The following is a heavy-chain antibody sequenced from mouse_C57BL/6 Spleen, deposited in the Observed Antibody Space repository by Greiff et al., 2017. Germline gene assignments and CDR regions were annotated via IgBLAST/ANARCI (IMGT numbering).Heavy chain of an antibody. Sequence: VQLQQPGAELVRPGSSVKLSCKASGYTFTSYWMDWVKQRPGQGLEWIGNIYPSDSETHYNQKFKDKATLTVDKSSSTAYMQLSSLTSEDSAVYYCARKGQFITTVVAHWYFDVWGTGTTVTVSS. CDR2: IYPSDSET. CDR3: ARKGQFITTVVAHWYFDV. D-gene: IGHD1-1*01. CDR1: GYTFTSYW. V-gene: IGHV1-61*01. J-gene: IGHJ1*03.